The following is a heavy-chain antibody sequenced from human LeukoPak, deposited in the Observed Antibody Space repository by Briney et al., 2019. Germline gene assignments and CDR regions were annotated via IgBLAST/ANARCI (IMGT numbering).Heavy chain of an antibody. CDR2: IYYSGST. D-gene: IGHD1-26*01. V-gene: IGHV4-59*01. J-gene: IGHJ4*02. Sequence: SETLSLTCTVSSGSISSYYWSWIRQPPGKGLEWIGYIYYSGSTNYNPSLKSRVTISVDTSKNQFSLKLSSVTAADTAVYYCATYSGSYEMGSYYFDYWGQGTLVTVSS. CDR3: ATYSGSYEMGSYYFDY. CDR1: SGSISSYY.